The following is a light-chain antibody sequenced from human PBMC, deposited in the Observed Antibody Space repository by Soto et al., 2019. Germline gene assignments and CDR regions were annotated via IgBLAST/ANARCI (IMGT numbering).Light chain of an antibody. J-gene: IGLJ1*01. V-gene: IGLV2-14*01. Sequence: QSALTQPASVSGSPGQSITISCTGTSSDVGYYNYVSWYQQHPGKVPKLMIYEVTNRPSGISRRLSGSKSGITASLTISGLQAEDEAEYYCCSRGSDLTDVCGTGTKLTVL. CDR3: CSRGSDLTDV. CDR1: SSDVGYYNY. CDR2: EVT.